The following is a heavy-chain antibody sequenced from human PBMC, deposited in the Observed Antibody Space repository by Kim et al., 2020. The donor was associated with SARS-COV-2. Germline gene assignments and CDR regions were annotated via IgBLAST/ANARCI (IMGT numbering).Heavy chain of an antibody. Sequence: SQTLSLTCVISGDSVSSNIATWNLDRQSPSRGLEWLGRTYYRSRWLNEYATSVKSRITINPDTPKNQFSLQLSSVTPEDTAVYYCARAAGGQSGLDFWGQGTLVTVSS. J-gene: IGHJ4*02. D-gene: IGHD6-13*01. CDR1: GDSVSSNIAT. CDR3: ARAAGGQSGLDF. V-gene: IGHV6-1*01. CDR2: TYYRSRWLN.